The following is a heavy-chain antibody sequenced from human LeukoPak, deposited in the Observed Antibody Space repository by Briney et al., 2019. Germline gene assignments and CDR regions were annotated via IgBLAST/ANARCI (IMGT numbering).Heavy chain of an antibody. V-gene: IGHV4-34*01. J-gene: IGHJ4*02. CDR1: GGSFSGYY. CDR3: ARASSWYRPLEY. Sequence: SETLSLTCAVYGGSFSGYYWSWIRQPPGKGLEWIGEINHSGSTNYNPSLKSRVTISVDTSKNQFSLKLSSVTAADTAVYYCARASSWYRPLEYWGQGTLVTVSS. CDR2: INHSGST. D-gene: IGHD6-13*01.